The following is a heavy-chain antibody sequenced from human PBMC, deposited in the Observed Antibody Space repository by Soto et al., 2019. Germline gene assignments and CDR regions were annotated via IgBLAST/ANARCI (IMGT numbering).Heavy chain of an antibody. D-gene: IGHD6-19*01. CDR1: GYTFTSYD. V-gene: IGHV1-8*01. J-gene: IGHJ6*04. CDR2: MNPNSGNT. CDR3: ARGDPAGYSSGWDKDGMAV. Sequence: ASVKVSGKASGYTFTSYDIHWVRQATGQGLEWMGWMNPNSGNTGYAQKFQGRVTMTRNTSISTAYMELSSLRSEDTAVYYCARGDPAGYSSGWDKDGMAVWGKGTTLTVSS.